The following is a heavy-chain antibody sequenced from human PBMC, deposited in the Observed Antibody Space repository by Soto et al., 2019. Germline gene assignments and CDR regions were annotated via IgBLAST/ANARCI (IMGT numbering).Heavy chain of an antibody. V-gene: IGHV3-33*01. J-gene: IGHJ6*02. CDR1: GFTFSSYG. D-gene: IGHD2-2*01. Sequence: PGGSLRLSCAASGFTFSSYGMHWVRQAPGKGLEWVAVIWYDGSNKYYADSVKGRFTISRDNSKNTLYLQMNSLRAEDTAVYYCARAGNVLVPAATETDYYYYYGMDVWGQGTTVTVSS. CDR2: IWYDGSNK. CDR3: ARAGNVLVPAATETDYYYYYGMDV.